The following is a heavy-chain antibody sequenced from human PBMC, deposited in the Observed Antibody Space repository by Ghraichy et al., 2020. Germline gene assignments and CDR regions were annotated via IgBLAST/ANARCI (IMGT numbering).Heavy chain of an antibody. V-gene: IGHV3-23*01. Sequence: GGSLRLSCAASGFTFSSYAMSWVRQAPGKGLEWVSAISGSGGSTYYADSVKGRFTISRDNSKNTLYLQMNSLRAEDTAVYYCAKGLVVPAAMFRRYYYMDVWGKGTTVTVSS. CDR3: AKGLVVPAAMFRRYYYMDV. J-gene: IGHJ6*03. CDR1: GFTFSSYA. CDR2: ISGSGGST. D-gene: IGHD2-2*01.